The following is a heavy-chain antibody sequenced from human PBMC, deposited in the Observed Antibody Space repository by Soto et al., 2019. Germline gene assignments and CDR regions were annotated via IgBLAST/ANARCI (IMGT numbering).Heavy chain of an antibody. D-gene: IGHD1-7*01. CDR3: ASGNNWDFHLAY. CDR2: ICYDGCNK. J-gene: IGHJ4*02. CDR1: GFIISPHD. V-gene: IGHV3-33*03. Sequence: HLVESGGGVVQPGTSLRLSCEASGFIISPHDMHWVRQAPGKGLEWMAYICYDGCNKYYAESVRGRFTISTDNSKNSLYLQMGSLRAEDTAVYYCASGNNWDFHLAYWGQGALVTVSS.